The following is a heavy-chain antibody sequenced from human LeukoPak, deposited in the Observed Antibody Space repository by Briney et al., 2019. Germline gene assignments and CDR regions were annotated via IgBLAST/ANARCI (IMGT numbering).Heavy chain of an antibody. CDR1: QFTLGDYG. D-gene: IGHD7-27*01. Sequence: GGSLRLSWAASQFTLGDYGIVWVRQAPGKGLEWVSGISWNGDENTYADSVKGRFTISREAAKDSLYLQMNSLRAEDTALYYCARDNWGPDHWGQGTLVTVSS. CDR3: ARDNWGPDH. J-gene: IGHJ4*02. V-gene: IGHV3-20*04. CDR2: ISWNGDEN.